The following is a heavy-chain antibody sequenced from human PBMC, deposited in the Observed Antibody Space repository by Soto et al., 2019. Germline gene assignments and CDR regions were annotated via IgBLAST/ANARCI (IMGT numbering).Heavy chain of an antibody. D-gene: IGHD3-3*01. V-gene: IGHV3-23*01. Sequence: GGSLRLSCAASGFTFSSYAMSWVRQAPGKGLEWVSAISGSGGSTYYADSVKGRFTISRDNSKNTLYLQMNSLRAEDTAVYYCAKDPKHYDFWSGYPYWVYWGQGTLVTVSS. CDR1: GFTFSSYA. J-gene: IGHJ4*02. CDR2: ISGSGGST. CDR3: AKDPKHYDFWSGYPYWVY.